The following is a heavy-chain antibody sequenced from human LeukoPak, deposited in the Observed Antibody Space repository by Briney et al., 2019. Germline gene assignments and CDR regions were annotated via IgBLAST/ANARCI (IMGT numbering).Heavy chain of an antibody. Sequence: SETLSLTCTVSGGSISSYYWSWLRQPPGKGLEWIGYIYYSGSTNYNPSLKRRVTISVDTSKNQFSLKLSSVTAADTAVYYCARGLRGWNFDYWGQGTLVTVS. V-gene: IGHV4-59*01. CDR3: ARGLRGWNFDY. CDR2: IYYSGST. J-gene: IGHJ4*02. D-gene: IGHD6-19*01. CDR1: GGSISSYY.